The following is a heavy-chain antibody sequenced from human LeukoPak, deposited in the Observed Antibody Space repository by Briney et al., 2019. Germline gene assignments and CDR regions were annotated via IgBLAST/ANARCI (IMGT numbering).Heavy chain of an antibody. CDR2: ISGSWGST. CDR3: ARRYCSGGSCYHQFDY. D-gene: IGHD2-15*01. Sequence: GGSLRLSCAASVFTFSSYAMSCVRQAPGKGLEWVSAISGSWGSTYYADSVKGRFTISRENSKNPLHLQMNSMRAQETAVYYCARRYCSGGSCYHQFDYWGQGTLVTVSS. J-gene: IGHJ4*02. CDR1: VFTFSSYA. V-gene: IGHV3-23*01.